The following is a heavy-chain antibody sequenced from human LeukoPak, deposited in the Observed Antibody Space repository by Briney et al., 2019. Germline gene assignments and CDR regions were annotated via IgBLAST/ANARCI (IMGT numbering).Heavy chain of an antibody. Sequence: PPETPCLTCTVSGGSVSNAGYYWTWIRQLPGKGLEWIGHVSSSGTNYNPSLKTRVTISVDMSKNQFSLTLRSPTTADTAAYYCAREEECSGGNCYSYGWFDPWGQGTLVPVSS. J-gene: IGHJ5*02. D-gene: IGHD2-15*01. V-gene: IGHV4-61*08. CDR1: GGSVSNAGYY. CDR2: VSSSGT. CDR3: AREEECSGGNCYSYGWFDP.